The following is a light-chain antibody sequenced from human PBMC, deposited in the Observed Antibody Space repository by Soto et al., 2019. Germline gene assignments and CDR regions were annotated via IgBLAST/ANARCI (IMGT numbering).Light chain of an antibody. CDR1: QSVSSSY. CDR3: QQYGSSPVT. V-gene: IGKV3-20*01. J-gene: IGKJ5*01. CDR2: GAS. Sequence: EIVLTQSPGTLSLSPGERATLSCRASQSVSSSYLDWYQQKPGQAPRLLIYGASSRATGIPDRFSGSGSGTDFTLTISRLEPEGFAVYYCQQYGSSPVTFGQGTRLEIK.